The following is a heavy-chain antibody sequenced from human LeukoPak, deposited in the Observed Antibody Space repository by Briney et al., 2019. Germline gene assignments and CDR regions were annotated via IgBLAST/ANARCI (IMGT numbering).Heavy chain of an antibody. V-gene: IGHV4-61*02. D-gene: IGHD2-2*01. Sequence: SGTLSLTCTVSGGSISSGSYYWSWIRQPAGKGXXXXXXXXTSGSTNYNPSLKSRVTISVDTSKNQFSLKLSSVTAADTAVYYCARAPAIVVVPAANYYYYGMDVWGQGTTVTVSS. J-gene: IGHJ6*02. CDR3: ARAPAIVVVPAANYYYYGMDV. CDR2: XXTSGST. CDR1: GGSISSGSYY.